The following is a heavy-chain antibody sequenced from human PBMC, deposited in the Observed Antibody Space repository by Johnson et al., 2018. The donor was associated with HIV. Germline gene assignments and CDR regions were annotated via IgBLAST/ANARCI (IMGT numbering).Heavy chain of an antibody. J-gene: IGHJ3*02. V-gene: IGHV3-30*03. D-gene: IGHD2-2*01. Sequence: QVQLVESGGGVVQPGRSLRLSCAASGFTFSSYGMSWVRQAPGKGLEWVAVISYDGSNKYYGDSVKGRFTISRDNSKNTLYVEMNSLRVEDTALYYCARDRCSSTTCLDAFDIWGQGTMVTVSS. CDR1: GFTFSSYG. CDR2: ISYDGSNK. CDR3: ARDRCSSTTCLDAFDI.